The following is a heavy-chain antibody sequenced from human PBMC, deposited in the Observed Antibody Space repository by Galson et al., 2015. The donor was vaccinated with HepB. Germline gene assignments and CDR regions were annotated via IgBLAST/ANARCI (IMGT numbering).Heavy chain of an antibody. D-gene: IGHD6-19*01. CDR2: ISYDGSNK. V-gene: IGHV3-30-3*01. J-gene: IGHJ4*02. Sequence: SLRLSCAASGFTFSSYAMHWVRQAPGKGLEWVAVISYDGSNKYYADSVKGRFTISRDNSKNTLYLQMNSLRAEDTAVYYCARGIGYSSGWFYYWGQGTLVTVSS. CDR1: GFTFSSYA. CDR3: ARGIGYSSGWFYY.